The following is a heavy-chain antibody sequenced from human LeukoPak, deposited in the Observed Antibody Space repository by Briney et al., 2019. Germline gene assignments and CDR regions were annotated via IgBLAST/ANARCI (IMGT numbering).Heavy chain of an antibody. CDR2: IAWNSGNT. D-gene: IGHD3-10*01. J-gene: IGHJ4*02. CDR1: GFTFDNYA. Sequence: GRSLRLSCAASGFTFDNYAMHWVRRAPGKGLEWVSGIAWNSGNTGFADSVKGRFTISRDNAENSLYLQMNSLTPEDTAFYFCAKDMNSYGSGSSYNPWGPFDSWGQGTLVTVSS. CDR3: AKDMNSYGSGSSYNPWGPFDS. V-gene: IGHV3-9*01.